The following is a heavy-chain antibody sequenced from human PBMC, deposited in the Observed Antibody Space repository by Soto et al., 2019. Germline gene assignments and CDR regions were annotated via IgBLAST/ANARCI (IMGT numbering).Heavy chain of an antibody. Sequence: ASVKVSCKASGYTFTSYDINWVRQATGQGLEWMGWMNPNSGNTGYAQKFQGRVTMTRNTSISTAYMGLSSLRSEDTAVYYCARGGYYGSGSSFNWFDPWGQGTLVTVSS. CDR3: ARGGYYGSGSSFNWFDP. CDR2: MNPNSGNT. D-gene: IGHD3-10*01. CDR1: GYTFTSYD. J-gene: IGHJ5*02. V-gene: IGHV1-8*01.